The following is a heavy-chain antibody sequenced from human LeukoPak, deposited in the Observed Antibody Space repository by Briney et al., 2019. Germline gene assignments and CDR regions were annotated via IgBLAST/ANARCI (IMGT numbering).Heavy chain of an antibody. V-gene: IGHV4-34*01. CDR1: GESFSGYF. CDR2: INHSGSTS. Sequence: SETLSLTCAVYGESFSGYFWNWIRQPPGKGLEWIGEINHSGSTSNHNPSLKSRVTMSVDTSKNQFSLKLSSVTAADTAVYYCASGVVVTRTDYWGQGTLVTVSS. CDR3: ASGVVVTRTDY. D-gene: IGHD3-22*01. J-gene: IGHJ4*02.